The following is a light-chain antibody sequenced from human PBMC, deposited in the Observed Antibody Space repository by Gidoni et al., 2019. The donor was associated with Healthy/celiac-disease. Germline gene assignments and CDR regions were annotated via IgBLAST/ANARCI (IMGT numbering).Light chain of an antibody. Sequence: EIVLTQSPATLSLSPGERATLSCRASQSVSNYLAWYQQKPGQAPRLLIYDASNRATGIPARFSGSGSGTDFTLTISSLEPEDFAVYYCQQRSSWPLMYTFXXXTKLEIK. CDR2: DAS. J-gene: IGKJ2*01. V-gene: IGKV3-11*01. CDR3: QQRSSWPLMYT. CDR1: QSVSNY.